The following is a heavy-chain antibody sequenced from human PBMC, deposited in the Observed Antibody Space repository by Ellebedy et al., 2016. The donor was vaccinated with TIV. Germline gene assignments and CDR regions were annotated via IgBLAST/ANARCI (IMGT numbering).Heavy chain of an antibody. CDR3: ARDMTDYGDLNLYFDL. J-gene: IGHJ2*01. Sequence: GESLKISCAASGFNFNSYSMNWVRQAPGKGMEWVSYISSSSGTIYYEDSVKGRFTISRDNAKNSLYLQMKSLSDEDTGVYYCARDMTDYGDLNLYFDLWGRGTLVTVSS. D-gene: IGHD4-17*01. V-gene: IGHV3-48*02. CDR2: ISSSSGTI. CDR1: GFNFNSYS.